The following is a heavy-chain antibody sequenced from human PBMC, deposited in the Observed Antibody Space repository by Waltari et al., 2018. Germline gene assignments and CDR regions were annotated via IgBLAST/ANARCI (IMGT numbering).Heavy chain of an antibody. V-gene: IGHV3-9*01. D-gene: IGHD6-19*01. J-gene: IGHJ4*02. CDR2: ISWNSGSI. CDR3: AKAQHRKQWLVVDY. Sequence: EVQLVESGGGLVQPGRSLRLSCAASGFTFDDYAMHWVRQAPGKGLEWVSGISWNSGSIGYADSVKGRFTISRDNAKNSLYLQMNSLRAEDTALYYCAKAQHRKQWLVVDYWGQGTLVTVSS. CDR1: GFTFDDYA.